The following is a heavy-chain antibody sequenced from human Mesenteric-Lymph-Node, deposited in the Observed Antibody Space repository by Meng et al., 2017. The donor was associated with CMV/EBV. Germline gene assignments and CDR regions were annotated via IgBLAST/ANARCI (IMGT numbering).Heavy chain of an antibody. CDR3: ARDRISGSSTSCYDY. Sequence: GESLKISCAASGFTFSSYSMNWVRRAPGKGLEWVSSISSSSSYIYYADSVKGRFTISRDNAKNSLYLQMNSLRAEDTAVYYCARDRISGSSTSCYDYWGQGTLVTVSS. CDR2: ISSSSSYI. CDR1: GFTFSSYS. V-gene: IGHV3-21*01. J-gene: IGHJ4*02. D-gene: IGHD2-2*01.